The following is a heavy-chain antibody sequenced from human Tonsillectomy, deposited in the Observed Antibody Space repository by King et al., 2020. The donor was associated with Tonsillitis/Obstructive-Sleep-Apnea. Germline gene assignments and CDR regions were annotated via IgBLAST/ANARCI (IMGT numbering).Heavy chain of an antibody. CDR2: ISSSSSYI. J-gene: IGHJ3*02. CDR1: GFTFSSYS. CDR3: ARDSPLSGGYDGFLNAFDI. D-gene: IGHD5-12*01. V-gene: IGHV3-21*01. Sequence: VQLVQSGGGLVKPGGSLRLSCAASGFTFSSYSMNWVRQAPGKGLEWVSSISSSSSYIYYADSVKGRFTISRDNAKNSLYLQMNSLRAEDTAVYYCARDSPLSGGYDGFLNAFDIWGQGKMVTVSS.